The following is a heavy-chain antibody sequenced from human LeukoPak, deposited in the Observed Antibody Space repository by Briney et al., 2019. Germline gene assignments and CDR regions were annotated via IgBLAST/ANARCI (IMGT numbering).Heavy chain of an antibody. D-gene: IGHD6-19*01. CDR1: GGSISSSNW. CDR2: IYHSGST. CDR3: ARSGYSGGWYTSPFDY. V-gene: IGHV4-4*02. J-gene: IGHJ4*02. Sequence: SETLSLTCAVSGGSISSSNWWSWVRQPPGKGLEWIGEIYHSGSTNYNPSLKSRVTISVDKSKNQLSLKLSSVTAAGTAVYYCARSGYSGGWYTSPFDYWGQGTLVTVSS.